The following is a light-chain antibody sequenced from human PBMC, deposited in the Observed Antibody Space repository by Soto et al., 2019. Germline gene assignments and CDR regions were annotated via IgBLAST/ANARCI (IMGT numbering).Light chain of an antibody. Sequence: EIVLTQSPGTLSLSPGERATLSCRASQSVSSSYLAWYQLKPGQAPRLLIYGASSRAAGIPGRFSGSGSGTDFTLTISRLEPEDFAVYYCQQYGSSPMYTFGQGTKLEIK. CDR1: QSVSSSY. V-gene: IGKV3-20*01. CDR2: GAS. CDR3: QQYGSSPMYT. J-gene: IGKJ2*01.